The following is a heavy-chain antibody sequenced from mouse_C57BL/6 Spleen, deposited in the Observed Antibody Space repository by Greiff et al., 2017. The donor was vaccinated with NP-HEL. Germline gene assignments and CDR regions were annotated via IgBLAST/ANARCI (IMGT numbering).Heavy chain of an antibody. CDR1: GYTFTTYP. J-gene: IGHJ1*03. CDR2: FHPYNDDT. Sequence: VKLQESGAELVKPGASVKMSCKASGYTFTTYPIEWMKQNHGKSLEWIGNFHPYNDDTKYNEKFKGKATLTVEKSSSTVYLELSRLTSDDSAVYYCARSRDYYGSSYNWYFDVWGTGTTVTVSS. D-gene: IGHD1-1*01. V-gene: IGHV1-47*01. CDR3: ARSRDYYGSSYNWYFDV.